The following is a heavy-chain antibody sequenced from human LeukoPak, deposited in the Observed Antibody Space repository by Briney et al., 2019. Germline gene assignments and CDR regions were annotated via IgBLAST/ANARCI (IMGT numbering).Heavy chain of an antibody. V-gene: IGHV4-34*01. CDR2: INHSGST. CDR3: ARHGRSGRWLQLSKYNWFDP. Sequence: PSETLSLTCAVYGGSFSGYYWSWIRQPPGKGLEWIGEINHSGSTNYNPSLKSRVTISVDTSKNQFSLKLSSVTAADTAVYYCARHGRSGRWLQLSKYNWFDPWGQGTLVTVSS. D-gene: IGHD5-24*01. J-gene: IGHJ5*02. CDR1: GGSFSGYY.